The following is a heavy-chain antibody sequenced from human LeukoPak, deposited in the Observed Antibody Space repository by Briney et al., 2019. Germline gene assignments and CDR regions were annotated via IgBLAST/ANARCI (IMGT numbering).Heavy chain of an antibody. V-gene: IGHV3-21*01. CDR3: ARDYRSSSLRVLDYYYMDV. J-gene: IGHJ6*03. CDR2: ISSTSTYI. D-gene: IGHD6-6*01. CDR1: GFTFNSYT. Sequence: GGSLRLSCVASGFTFNSYTMNWVRQAPGKGLEWVSSISSTSTYIYYADSLKGRFTISRDNAQNSLFLQMNSLRAEDTAVYYCARDYRSSSLRVLDYYYMDVWGKGTTVTVSS.